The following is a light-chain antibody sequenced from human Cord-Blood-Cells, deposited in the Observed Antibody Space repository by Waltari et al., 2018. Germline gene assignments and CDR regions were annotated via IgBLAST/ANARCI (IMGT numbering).Light chain of an antibody. V-gene: IGKV1-39*01. Sequence: DIQMTQSPSSLSASVGDRVTITCRASQSISSYLNWYQQKPGKAPKLLIYAASSLQSGVPSRFSGSESGTDFTLTISSLQPEDVATYYCQQSYSTPGTFGGGTKVEIK. CDR1: QSISSY. CDR2: AAS. CDR3: QQSYSTPGT. J-gene: IGKJ4*01.